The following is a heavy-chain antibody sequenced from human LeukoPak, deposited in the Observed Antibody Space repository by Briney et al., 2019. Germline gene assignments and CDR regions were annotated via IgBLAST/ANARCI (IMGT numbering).Heavy chain of an antibody. CDR1: GGSVSSGSYY. D-gene: IGHD3-16*01. CDR2: IYYSGST. J-gene: IGHJ3*02. V-gene: IGHV4-61*01. CDR3: ARAPAAGGAFDI. Sequence: SETLSLTCTVSGGSVSSGSYYWSWIRQPPGKGLEWIGYIYYSGSTNYNPSLKSRVTISVDTSKNQFSLKLNSVTAADTAVYYCARAPAAGGAFDIWGQGTMVTVSS.